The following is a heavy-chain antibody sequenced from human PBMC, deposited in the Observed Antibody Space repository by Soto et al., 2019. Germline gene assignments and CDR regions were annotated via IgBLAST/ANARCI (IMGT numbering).Heavy chain of an antibody. J-gene: IGHJ4*02. CDR1: GFTFTKAW. D-gene: IGHD2-15*01. Sequence: PGGSLRLSCAASGFTFTKAWMSWVRQAPGKGLEWVGRIKSKADGGTTDYAAPVKGRFTISRDDSKNTLYLQMNSLKTEDTAVYYCTXEGPGYCSGGSCYEIDYWGQGTLVTVSS. CDR2: IKSKADGGTT. V-gene: IGHV3-15*01. CDR3: TXEGPGYCSGGSCYEIDY.